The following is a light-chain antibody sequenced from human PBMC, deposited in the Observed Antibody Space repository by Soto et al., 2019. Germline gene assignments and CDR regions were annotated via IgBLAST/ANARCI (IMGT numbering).Light chain of an antibody. CDR1: QSISNY. Sequence: DIQMTQSPSSLSASVGDRVTMTCRASQSISNYLNWYQQKPGKAPKLLIYDASNLETGVPSRFSGSGSGTDFTLTISSLQPEDFATYYCQQANSFPLTFGGGTKVDIK. J-gene: IGKJ4*01. CDR3: QQANSFPLT. V-gene: IGKV1-33*01. CDR2: DAS.